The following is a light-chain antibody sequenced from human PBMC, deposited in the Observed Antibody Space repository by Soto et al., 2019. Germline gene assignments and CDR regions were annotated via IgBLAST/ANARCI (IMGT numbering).Light chain of an antibody. V-gene: IGKV1-27*01. CDR3: QKYNKAPWI. CDR1: RDIDNS. Sequence: DIQVTQSPPSLSASVGDRVTITCRASRDIDNSLAWYQQVHGKAPKLLIYAASTLQSGVPSRFRGSGSGTSFILTITSLQPEDVATYYCQKYNKAPWIFGQGTKVEV. J-gene: IGKJ1*01. CDR2: AAS.